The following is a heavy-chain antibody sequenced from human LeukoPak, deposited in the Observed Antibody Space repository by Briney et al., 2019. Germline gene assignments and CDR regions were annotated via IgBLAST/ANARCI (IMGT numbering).Heavy chain of an antibody. J-gene: IGHJ4*02. CDR2: IYPGDSDT. CDR3: ARQELWRPLRY. V-gene: IGHV5-51*01. D-gene: IGHD1-7*01. Sequence: GESLKISCKGSGYSFTNYWIAWVRQIPGKGLEWMGIIYPGDSDTRYSPSFQGQVTISADKSISTAYLQWSSLKASDTAMYYCARQELWRPLRYWGQGTLVTVSS. CDR1: GYSFTNYW.